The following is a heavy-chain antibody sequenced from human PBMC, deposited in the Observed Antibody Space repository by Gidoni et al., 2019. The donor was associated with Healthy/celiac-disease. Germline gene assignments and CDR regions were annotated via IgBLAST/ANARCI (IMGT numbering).Heavy chain of an antibody. J-gene: IGHJ4*02. CDR1: GGSFSGYY. CDR2: INHSGST. V-gene: IGHV4-34*01. Sequence: QVQLQQRGAGLLKPSETLSPTCAVYGGSFSGYYWSWIRQPPGKGLEWIGEINHSGSTNYSPSLKSRVTISVDTSKNQFSLKLSSVTAADTAVYYCSSFRGSSGYYYPYWGQGTLVTVSS. D-gene: IGHD3-22*01. CDR3: SSFRGSSGYYYPY.